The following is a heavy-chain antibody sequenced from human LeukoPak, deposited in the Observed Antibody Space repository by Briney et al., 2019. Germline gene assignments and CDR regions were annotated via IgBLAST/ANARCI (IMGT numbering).Heavy chain of an antibody. CDR2: IIPIFGTA. CDR1: GVTFSSYA. CDR3: ARTGVVPAAYNWFDP. D-gene: IGHD2-2*01. V-gene: IGHV1-69*13. Sequence: GASVKVSCKASGVTFSSYAISWVRQAPGQGLEWMGGIIPIFGTANYAQKFQGRVTITADESTSTAYMELSSLRSEDTAVYYCARTGVVPAAYNWFDPWGQGTLVTVSS. J-gene: IGHJ5*02.